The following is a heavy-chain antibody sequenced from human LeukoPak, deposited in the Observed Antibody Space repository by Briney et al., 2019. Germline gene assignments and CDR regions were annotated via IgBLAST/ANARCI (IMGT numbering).Heavy chain of an antibody. Sequence: GGSLRLSCAASGFTFSSYAMSWVRQAPGKGLEWVSTISVSGGNTYYADSVKGRFTISRDNSKNTLYLQMNSLRAEDTAVYYCAKDPYRASSGLVDYWGQGTLVTVSS. V-gene: IGHV3-23*01. D-gene: IGHD5-12*01. CDR2: ISVSGGNT. CDR1: GFTFSSYA. J-gene: IGHJ4*02. CDR3: AKDPYRASSGLVDY.